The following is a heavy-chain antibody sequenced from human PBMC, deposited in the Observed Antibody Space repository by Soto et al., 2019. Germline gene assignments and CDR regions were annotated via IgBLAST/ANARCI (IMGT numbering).Heavy chain of an antibody. J-gene: IGHJ4*02. CDR2: IYYSGTT. CDR1: GGSINPYY. V-gene: IGHV4-59*08. D-gene: IGHD2-21*01. CDR3: ARLGGDYQAFDS. Sequence: QVQLQESGPGLVKPSETLSLTCTVSGGSINPYYWGWIRQPPGKGLEWIGNIYYSGTTNYHPSLKSRVTISSDTSKNQFSLKLSSVTAADTAVYYCARLGGDYQAFDSWGQGTLVTVSS.